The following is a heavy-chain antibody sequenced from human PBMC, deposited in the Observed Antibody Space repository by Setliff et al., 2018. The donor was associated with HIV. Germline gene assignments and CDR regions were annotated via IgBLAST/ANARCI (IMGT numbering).Heavy chain of an antibody. J-gene: IGHJ4*02. Sequence: GGSLRLSCAASGFTFSNAWMNWVRQAPGKGLGWVARIKSKTDGRNKYYVDSVKGRFTISRDNSKNTLYLQMDSLRPEDTAVYFCATHYYGSGSYSKGYDYWGQGTLVTVSS. CDR3: ATHYYGSGSYSKGYDY. CDR2: RIKSKTDGRNK. D-gene: IGHD3-10*01. CDR1: GFTFSNAW. V-gene: IGHV3-30*03.